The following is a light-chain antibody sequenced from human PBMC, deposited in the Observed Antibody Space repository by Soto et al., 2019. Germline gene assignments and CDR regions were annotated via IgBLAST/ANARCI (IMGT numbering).Light chain of an antibody. CDR1: QGISTY. Sequence: DIQMTQSPSSLSASVGDRVTITCRASQGISTYLNWYQQKPGKAPKLLIYAASSLQSGVPSRFSGSGSETDFTLTISSLQPEDFATYSCRQSYSTTWTFGQGT. CDR2: AAS. V-gene: IGKV1-39*01. CDR3: RQSYSTTWT. J-gene: IGKJ1*01.